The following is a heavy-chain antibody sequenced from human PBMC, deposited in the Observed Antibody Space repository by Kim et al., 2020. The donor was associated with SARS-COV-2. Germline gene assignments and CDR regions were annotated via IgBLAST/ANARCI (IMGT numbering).Heavy chain of an antibody. CDR2: LGRVGRTK. Sequence: GGSLRLSCAATGFTFSSYTMNWVRQAPGKGLEWVSSLGRVGRTKYYAASVRGRFTISRDNAEDSLYLQMNSLGDDDTAIYYCARTYDYGDPFDYWGRGTL. CDR3: ARTYDYGDPFDY. J-gene: IGHJ4*02. CDR1: GFTFSSYT. D-gene: IGHD4-17*01. V-gene: IGHV3-48*02.